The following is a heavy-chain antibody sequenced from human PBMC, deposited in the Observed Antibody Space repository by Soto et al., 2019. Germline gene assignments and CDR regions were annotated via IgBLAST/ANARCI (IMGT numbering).Heavy chain of an antibody. CDR3: ASASCYTCYYYYGMDV. Sequence: EVQLLESGGGLVQPGGSLRLSCAASGFTFSSYAMSWVRQAPGKGLEWVSAISGSGGSTYYADSVKGRFTISRDNSKNTLYLQMNSLRAEDTAVYYCASASCYTCYYYYGMDVWGQGTTVTVSS. J-gene: IGHJ6*02. D-gene: IGHD2-2*02. V-gene: IGHV3-23*01. CDR2: ISGSGGST. CDR1: GFTFSSYA.